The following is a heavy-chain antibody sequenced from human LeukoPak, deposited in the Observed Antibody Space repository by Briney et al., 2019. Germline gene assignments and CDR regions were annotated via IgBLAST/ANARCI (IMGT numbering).Heavy chain of an antibody. Sequence: GGSLRLSCAASGFTFSGYSLTWVRQAPGKGLEWVSSISNTGSYTYYLDSVKGRFTISRDNAKNSTFLQMNSLRAEDTAVYYCARDRDRHLDWLSYFQYWGQGTLVTVSS. V-gene: IGHV3-21*01. CDR2: ISNTGSYT. J-gene: IGHJ1*01. CDR3: ARDRDRHLDWLSYFQY. D-gene: IGHD3-9*01. CDR1: GFTFSGYS.